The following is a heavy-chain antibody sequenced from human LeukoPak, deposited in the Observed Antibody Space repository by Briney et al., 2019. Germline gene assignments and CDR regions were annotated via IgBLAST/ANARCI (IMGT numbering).Heavy chain of an antibody. CDR2: IYYSGST. D-gene: IGHD1-1*01. CDR3: ARDRGTWNDDGFDY. CDR1: GGSISSYY. V-gene: IGHV4-59*12. J-gene: IGHJ4*02. Sequence: SETLSLTCTVSGGSISSYYWSWIRQPPEKGLEWVGYIYYSGSTNYNPSLKSRVTISVDTSKNQFSLKLSSVTAADTAVYYCARDRGTWNDDGFDYWGQGTLVTVSS.